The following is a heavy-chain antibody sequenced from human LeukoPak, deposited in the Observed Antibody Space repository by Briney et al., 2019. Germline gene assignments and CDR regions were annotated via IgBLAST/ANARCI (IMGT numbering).Heavy chain of an antibody. CDR2: ISGNSDGA. V-gene: IGHV3-23*01. Sequence: GGSLRLSCAASGFTFSNYVMGWVRQAPGKGLEWVSAISGNSDGADYADSVRGRFTISRDNSQNMVYQQMNSLRAEDTAVYYCARDNGGNEDYWGQGTLVTVSS. J-gene: IGHJ4*02. D-gene: IGHD4-23*01. CDR3: ARDNGGNEDY. CDR1: GFTFSNYV.